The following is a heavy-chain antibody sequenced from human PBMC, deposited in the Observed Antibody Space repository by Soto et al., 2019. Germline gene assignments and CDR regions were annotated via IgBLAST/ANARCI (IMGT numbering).Heavy chain of an antibody. Sequence: EVHLLESGGDLVQPGGSLRLSCAASGFTFSGYAMSWVRQAPGKGLEWVSAISGSGASTYYADSVQGRFTFSRDNSNNTLFLLIDSLRAEDTAIYYCARCTSPWYYYAMDVWGQGTTVTVSS. CDR2: ISGSGAST. CDR3: ARCTSPWYYYAMDV. CDR1: GFTFSGYA. D-gene: IGHD2-2*01. V-gene: IGHV3-23*01. J-gene: IGHJ6*02.